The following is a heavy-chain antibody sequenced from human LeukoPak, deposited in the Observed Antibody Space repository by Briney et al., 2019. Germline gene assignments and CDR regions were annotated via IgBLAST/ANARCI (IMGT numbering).Heavy chain of an antibody. D-gene: IGHD3-22*01. CDR1: GFTVSSNY. CDR2: MFTNGDT. Sequence: GGSPRLSCAASGFTVSSNYMSWVRQAPGKGLVWVSVMFTNGDTNYADSVKGRFTISRDSFKNTLYLQMSSLRAEDTAVYFCARRHYDRTGYYYVDWGQGTLVTVSS. CDR3: ARRHYDRTGYYYVD. V-gene: IGHV3-66*04. J-gene: IGHJ4*02.